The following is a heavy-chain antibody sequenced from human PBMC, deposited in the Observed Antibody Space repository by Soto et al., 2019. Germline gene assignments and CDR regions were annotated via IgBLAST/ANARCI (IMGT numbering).Heavy chain of an antibody. Sequence: QVQLVESGGGLVKPGGSLRLSCAASGFTFSDYYMSWIRQAPGKGLEWVSYISSSSSYTNYADSVKGRFTISRDNAKNSLYLQMNSLRAEDTAVYYCVRDLPLAPGPQSYYYYGMDVWGQGTTVTVSS. CDR2: ISSSSSYT. J-gene: IGHJ6*02. V-gene: IGHV3-11*06. CDR3: VRDLPLAPGPQSYYYYGMDV. CDR1: GFTFSDYY. D-gene: IGHD2-2*01.